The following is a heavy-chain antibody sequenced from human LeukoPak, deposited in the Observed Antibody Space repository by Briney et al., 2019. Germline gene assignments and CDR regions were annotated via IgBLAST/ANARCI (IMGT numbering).Heavy chain of an antibody. Sequence: GGSLRLSCAASGFTFSSYAMSWVRQAPGKGLEWVSAISGSGGSTYYADSVKGRFTISRDNSKNTLYLQMNSLGAEDTAVYYCAKDCRYSGSYYFQHWGQGTLVTVSS. D-gene: IGHD1-26*01. CDR1: GFTFSSYA. CDR3: AKDCRYSGSYYFQH. CDR2: ISGSGGST. V-gene: IGHV3-23*01. J-gene: IGHJ1*01.